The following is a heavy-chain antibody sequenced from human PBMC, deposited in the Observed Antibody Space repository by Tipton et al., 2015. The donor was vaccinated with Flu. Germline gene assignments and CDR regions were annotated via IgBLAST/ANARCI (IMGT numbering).Heavy chain of an antibody. Sequence: TLSLTCIVSGGSIRNDKDHWSWIRRPAGKGLEWIGRISGSGSGGANYNPSLRSRVTMSRDTSKNEFSLKLTRVTAADTAVYYCARDGDSICSSGRCFDYWGRGIVVTVTS. CDR1: GGSIRNDKDH. CDR3: ARDGDSICSSGRCFDY. CDR2: ISGSGSGGA. D-gene: IGHD2-15*01. V-gene: IGHV4-61*02. J-gene: IGHJ4*02.